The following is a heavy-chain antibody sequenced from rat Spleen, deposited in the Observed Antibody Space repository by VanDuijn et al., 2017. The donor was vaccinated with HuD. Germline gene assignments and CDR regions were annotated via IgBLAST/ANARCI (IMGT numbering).Heavy chain of an antibody. D-gene: IGHD1-12*01. Sequence: QVQLKESGPGLVQPSLTLSLTCTVSGFSLSSYGVIWVRQPPGKGLEWMGVIRGNGNTDYNSALKSRLSISKDTSKSQVFLKMNSLQTEDTATYYCARDHYDSRGYVMDAWGQGASVTVSS. CDR3: ARDHYDSRGYVMDA. CDR1: GFSLSSYG. J-gene: IGHJ4*01. V-gene: IGHV2-13*01. CDR2: IRGNGNT.